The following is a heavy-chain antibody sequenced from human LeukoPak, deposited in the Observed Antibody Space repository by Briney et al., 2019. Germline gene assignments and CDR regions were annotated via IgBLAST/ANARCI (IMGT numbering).Heavy chain of an antibody. CDR1: GYTFTSYG. D-gene: IGHD3-22*01. CDR2: ISAYNGNT. J-gene: IGHJ4*02. Sequence: GASVKVSCTASGYTFTSYGISWVRQAPGQGLEWMGWISAYNGNTNYAQKLQGRVTMTTDTSTSTAYMELRSLRFDDTAVYYCARTTHYYDSSGYYYAYWGQGTLVTVSS. V-gene: IGHV1-18*01. CDR3: ARTTHYYDSSGYYYAY.